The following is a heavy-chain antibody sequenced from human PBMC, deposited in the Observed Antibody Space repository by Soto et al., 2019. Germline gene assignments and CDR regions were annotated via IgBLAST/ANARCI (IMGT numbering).Heavy chain of an antibody. Sequence: GXSLILSCAASGFTFSSYGMHCVRQAPFKGLEWLAVISYDGSNKYYADSVKGRFTISRDNSKNTLYLQMNSLRAEDTAVYYCAKDSVPAAMLDYVDYWGQGTLVTVSS. J-gene: IGHJ4*02. CDR1: GFTFSSYG. V-gene: IGHV3-30*18. CDR3: AKDSVPAAMLDYVDY. D-gene: IGHD2-2*01. CDR2: ISYDGSNK.